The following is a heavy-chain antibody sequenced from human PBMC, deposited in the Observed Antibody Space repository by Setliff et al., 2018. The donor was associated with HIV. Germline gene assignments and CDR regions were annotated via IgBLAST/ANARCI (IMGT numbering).Heavy chain of an antibody. J-gene: IGHJ6*02. V-gene: IGHV1-46*01. CDR1: GYTFSSYY. D-gene: IGHD3-10*01. CDR3: ARGSDSGSYSYYYGMDV. Sequence: ASVKVSCKSSGYTFSSYYMHWVRQAPGKGLEWMGIINPSGGSTAYPQKFQGRVTMTRDTSTSTAYMELNSLRSEYTAVYYCARGSDSGSYSYYYGMDVWGQGTTVTVSS. CDR2: INPSGGST.